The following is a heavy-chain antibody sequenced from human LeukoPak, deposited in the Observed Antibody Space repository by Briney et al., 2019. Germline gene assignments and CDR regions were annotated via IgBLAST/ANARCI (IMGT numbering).Heavy chain of an antibody. J-gene: IGHJ5*02. CDR2: IYYSGST. CDR3: ARHGFRGDGYNWAANWFDP. CDR1: GGSISSYY. D-gene: IGHD5-24*01. Sequence: SETLSLTCTVSGGSISSYYWSWIRQPPGKGLEWIGYIYYSGSTNYNPSLKSRVTISVDTSKNQFSLKLSSVTAADTAVYYCARHGFRGDGYNWAANWFDPWGQGTLVTVSS. V-gene: IGHV4-59*08.